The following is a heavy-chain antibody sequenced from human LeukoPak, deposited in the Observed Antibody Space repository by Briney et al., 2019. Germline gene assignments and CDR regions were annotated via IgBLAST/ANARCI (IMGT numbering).Heavy chain of an antibody. CDR1: GGSISSYY. CDR3: ARHIWHEYNWLADQNWFDP. CDR2: IYTSGST. V-gene: IGHV4-4*09. J-gene: IGHJ5*02. D-gene: IGHD1-20*01. Sequence: SETLSLTCTVSGGSISSYYWSWIRQPPGKGLEWIGYIYTSGSTNYNPSLKSRVTISVDTSKNQFSLKLSSVTAADTAVYYCARHIWHEYNWLADQNWFDPWGQGTLVTVSS.